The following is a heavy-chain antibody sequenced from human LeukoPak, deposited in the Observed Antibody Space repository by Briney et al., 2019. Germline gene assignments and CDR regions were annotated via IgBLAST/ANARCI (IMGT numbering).Heavy chain of an antibody. CDR2: ISSSSSYT. D-gene: IGHD1-7*01. CDR1: GFTFSSYS. CDR3: ARYNWNYLLNY. V-gene: IGHV3-21*01. Sequence: PGGSLRLSCAASGFTFSSYSMNWVRQAPGKGLEWVSSISSSSSYTYYADSVKGRFTISRDNAKNSLYLQMNSLRAEDTAVYYCARYNWNYLLNYWGQGTLVTVSS. J-gene: IGHJ4*02.